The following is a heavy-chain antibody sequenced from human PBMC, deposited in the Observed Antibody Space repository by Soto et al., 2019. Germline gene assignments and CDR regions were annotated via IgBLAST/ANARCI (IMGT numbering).Heavy chain of an antibody. J-gene: IGHJ4*02. D-gene: IGHD6-19*01. CDR3: ATQWLEGYFDY. Sequence: GGSLRLSCAASGFTVSSNYMSWVRQAPGKGLEWVSVIYSGGSTYYADSVKGRFTISRDNSKNTLYLQMNSLRAEDTAVYYCATQWLEGYFDYWGQGTLVTVSS. V-gene: IGHV3-53*01. CDR2: IYSGGST. CDR1: GFTVSSNY.